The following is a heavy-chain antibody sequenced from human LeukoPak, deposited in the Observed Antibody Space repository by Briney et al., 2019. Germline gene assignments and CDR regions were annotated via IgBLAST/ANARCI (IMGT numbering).Heavy chain of an antibody. D-gene: IGHD1-7*01. CDR1: GFTFSSYW. J-gene: IGHJ4*02. CDR3: ATAAYNWNYYFDY. V-gene: IGHV3-7*01. CDR2: IKQDGSEK. Sequence: GGSPRLSCAASGFTFSSYWMSWVRQAPGKGLEWVANIKQDGSEKHYVDSVKGRFTISRDNAKDSLYLQMNSLRAEDTAVYYCATAAYNWNYYFDYRGQGTLVSVSS.